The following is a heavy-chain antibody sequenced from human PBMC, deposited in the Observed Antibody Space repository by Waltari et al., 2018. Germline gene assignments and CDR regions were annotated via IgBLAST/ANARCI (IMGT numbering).Heavy chain of an antibody. Sequence: QLQLQESGPGLVKPSETLSLTCTVSGGSISSGSYYWSWIRQPAGKGLEWIGRIYTSGSTNYNPSLKSRVTISVDTSKNQFSLKLSSVTAADTAVYYCAREGTYSNFRAFDYWGQGTLVTVSS. CDR1: GGSISSGSYY. V-gene: IGHV4-61*02. CDR3: AREGTYSNFRAFDY. J-gene: IGHJ4*02. D-gene: IGHD4-4*01. CDR2: IYTSGST.